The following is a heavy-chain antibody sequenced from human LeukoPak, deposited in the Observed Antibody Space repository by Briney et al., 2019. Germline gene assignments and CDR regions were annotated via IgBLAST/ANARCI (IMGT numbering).Heavy chain of an antibody. Sequence: GESRNISGKCSGYSFTSYWSGGVRQMPGKGLGWMGIIYPGDSDTRYSPSFQGQVTISADKSISTAYLQWRSLKASDTAMSYCVGGNVGEYFDYWGQGTLVTVSS. CDR2: IYPGDSDT. V-gene: IGHV5-51*01. D-gene: IGHD3-10*01. CDR3: VGGNVGEYFDY. J-gene: IGHJ4*02. CDR1: GYSFTSYW.